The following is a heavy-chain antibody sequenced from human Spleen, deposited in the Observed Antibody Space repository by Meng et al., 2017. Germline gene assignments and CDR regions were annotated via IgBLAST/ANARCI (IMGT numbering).Heavy chain of an antibody. CDR3: ARGGLLGELFNY. J-gene: IGHJ4*02. Sequence: SETLSLTCTVSGGSISSYYWIWIRQPPGKGLEQIGYISYSGSTNYNPSLKSRVTISVDTSKNQFSLRLNSVTAADTAVYFCARGGLLGELFNYWGQGTLVIVSS. D-gene: IGHD3-16*01. V-gene: IGHV4-59*01. CDR2: ISYSGST. CDR1: GGSISSYY.